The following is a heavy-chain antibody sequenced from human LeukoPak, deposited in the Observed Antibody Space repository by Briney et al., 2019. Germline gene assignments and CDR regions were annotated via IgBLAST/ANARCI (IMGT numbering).Heavy chain of an antibody. CDR1: RFTFSSNA. V-gene: IGHV3-23*01. CDR2: ISGSGDAT. J-gene: IGHJ3*02. CDR3: ARLDCGSGSYYCDAFGI. Sequence: PGGSLRLSCAASRFTFSSNAMSWVRQAPGKGLEWVSTISGSGDATYYAESVKGQFTISRDNSKNTLYLQMNSLRAEDTAVYYCARLDCGSGSYYCDAFGIWGQGTTVTVSS. D-gene: IGHD3-10*01.